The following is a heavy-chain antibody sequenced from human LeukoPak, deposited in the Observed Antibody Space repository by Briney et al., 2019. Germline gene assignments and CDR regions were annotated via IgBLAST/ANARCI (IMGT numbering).Heavy chain of an antibody. D-gene: IGHD6-13*01. J-gene: IGHJ4*02. CDR2: INAGNSNT. V-gene: IGHV1-3*01. CDR1: GYTFTSYA. CDR3: ARADIAAAGIDY. Sequence: ASVKVSCKASGYTFTSYAMHWVRQAPGQRLEWMGWINAGNSNTKYSQKFQGRVTITRDTSASTAYMELSSLRSEDTAVYYCARADIAAAGIDYWGQGTLVTVSS.